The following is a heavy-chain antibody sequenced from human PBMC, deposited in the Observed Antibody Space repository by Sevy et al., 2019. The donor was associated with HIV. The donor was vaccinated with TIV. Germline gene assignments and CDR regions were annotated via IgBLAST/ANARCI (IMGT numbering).Heavy chain of an antibody. Sequence: GGSLRLSCTASGFTFSDYAVHWVRQAPGKGLEWVAIISYDGLNKDYADSVQGRFTISRDNSKNTMYLQINSLRPEDTAVYYCARDLPHLLPWELSRGSDSWGQGTLVTVS. CDR2: ISYDGLNK. V-gene: IGHV3-30*04. D-gene: IGHD1-26*01. CDR1: GFTFSDYA. CDR3: ARDLPHLLPWELSRGSDS. J-gene: IGHJ4*02.